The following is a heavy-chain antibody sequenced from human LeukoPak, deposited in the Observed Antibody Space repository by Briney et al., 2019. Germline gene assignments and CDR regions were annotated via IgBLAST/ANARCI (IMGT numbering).Heavy chain of an antibody. D-gene: IGHD5-12*01. CDR3: ARDQYSGYDWREYYYFGMDV. Sequence: ASVKVSCKASGYTFTSYDFNWVRQATGQRPEWMGWMSPNSGDTGYAQKFQDRVTMTRNTSISTAYMELRSLRSDDTAVYYCARDQYSGYDWREYYYFGMDVWGQGTMLTVSS. J-gene: IGHJ6*02. CDR1: GYTFTSYD. CDR2: MSPNSGDT. V-gene: IGHV1-8*01.